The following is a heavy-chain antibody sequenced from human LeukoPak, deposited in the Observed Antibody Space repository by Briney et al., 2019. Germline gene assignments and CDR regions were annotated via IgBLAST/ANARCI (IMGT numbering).Heavy chain of an antibody. J-gene: IGHJ4*02. D-gene: IGHD3-10*01. Sequence: GGSLRLSCAASGFTFSSYEMNWVRQAPGKGLEWVSYISSGSTIYYADSVKGRFAISRDNAKNSLYLQMNSLRAEDTAVYYCARDSGRHGFDYWGQGTLVTVSS. CDR1: GFTFSSYE. CDR3: ARDSGRHGFDY. V-gene: IGHV3-48*03. CDR2: ISSGSTI.